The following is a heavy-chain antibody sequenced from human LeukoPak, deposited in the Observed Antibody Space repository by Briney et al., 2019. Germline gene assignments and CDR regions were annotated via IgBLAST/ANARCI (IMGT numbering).Heavy chain of an antibody. D-gene: IGHD6-6*01. CDR2: ISWNSGNI. Sequence: PGRSLRLSCAASGFTFDDYAMHWVRQAPGKGLEWVSGISWNSGNIGYADSVKGRLTISRDNAKNSLYLQMNSLRAEDTALYYCAKDSTSEYSSSFSRFDPWGQGTLVTVSS. CDR3: AKDSTSEYSSSFSRFDP. CDR1: GFTFDDYA. V-gene: IGHV3-9*01. J-gene: IGHJ5*02.